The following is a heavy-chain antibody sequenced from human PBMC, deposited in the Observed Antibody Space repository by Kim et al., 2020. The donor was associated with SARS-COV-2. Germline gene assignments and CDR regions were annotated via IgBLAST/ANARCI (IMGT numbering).Heavy chain of an antibody. Sequence: GGSLRLSCAASGFTFSSYWMSWVRQAPGKGLEWVANIKQDGSEKYYVDSVKGRFTISRDNAKNSLYLQMNSLRAEDTAVYYCARRGALDCSSTSCYGEGYYFDYWGQGTLVTVSS. CDR3: ARRGALDCSSTSCYGEGYYFDY. CDR2: IKQDGSEK. D-gene: IGHD2-2*01. J-gene: IGHJ4*02. V-gene: IGHV3-7*01. CDR1: GFTFSSYW.